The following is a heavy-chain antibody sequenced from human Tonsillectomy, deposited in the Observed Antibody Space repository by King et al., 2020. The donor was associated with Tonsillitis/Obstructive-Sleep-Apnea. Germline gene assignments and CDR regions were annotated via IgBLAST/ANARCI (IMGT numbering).Heavy chain of an antibody. V-gene: IGHV4-31*03. D-gene: IGHD2-21*02. CDR1: GGSISSGGYY. J-gene: IGHJ4*02. CDR2: IYYSGST. Sequence: MQLQESGPGLVKPSQTLSLTCTVSGGSISSGGYYWSWIRQHPGKGLEWIGYIYYSGSTYYNPSLKSRVTISVDTSKNQFSLKLSSVTAADTAVYYCARGRVVTAIRAYYFDYWGQGTLVTVSS. CDR3: ARGRVVTAIRAYYFDY.